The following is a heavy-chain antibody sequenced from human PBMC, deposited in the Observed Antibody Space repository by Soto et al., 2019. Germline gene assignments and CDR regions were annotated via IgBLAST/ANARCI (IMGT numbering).Heavy chain of an antibody. V-gene: IGHV1-18*01. J-gene: IGHJ6*02. Sequence: ASVKVSCKASGYIFVNSGIAWVRQAPRQGLEWMGWISPYTGNTHSASKVQGRLTMTTDTSTSTAYMDLGSLTSDDTAVYYCVMVDNYVTPTPQDVWGQGTTVTVSS. CDR2: ISPYTGNT. CDR3: VMVDNYVTPTPQDV. D-gene: IGHD3-16*01. CDR1: GYIFVNSG.